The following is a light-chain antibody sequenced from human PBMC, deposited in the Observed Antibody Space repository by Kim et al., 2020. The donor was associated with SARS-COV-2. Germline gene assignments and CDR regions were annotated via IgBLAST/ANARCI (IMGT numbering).Light chain of an antibody. CDR2: ANI. V-gene: IGLV1-40*01. Sequence: GQGVTISCTGSSSNSGAGFDVHWYQQLPGTAPKLLIYANINRPSGVPDRFSGSKSGTSASLAITGLQAEDEADYYCQSYDRSLPVIFGGGTQLTVL. J-gene: IGLJ2*01. CDR1: SSNSGAGFD. CDR3: QSYDRSLPVI.